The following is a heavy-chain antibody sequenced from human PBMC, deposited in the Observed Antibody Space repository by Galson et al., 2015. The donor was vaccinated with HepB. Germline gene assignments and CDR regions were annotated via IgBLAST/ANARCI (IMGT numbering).Heavy chain of an antibody. CDR1: GFTFSNYW. Sequence: SLRLSCAASGFTFSNYWMSWVRQAPGKGLEWVANIKQDGSEKYYVDSVKGRFTISRDNAKNSLYMQMNSLRAEDTAGYYCARGRGVRFLEWGAVDYWGQGTLVTVSS. CDR2: IKQDGSEK. V-gene: IGHV3-7*03. CDR3: ARGRGVRFLEWGAVDY. D-gene: IGHD3-3*01. J-gene: IGHJ4*02.